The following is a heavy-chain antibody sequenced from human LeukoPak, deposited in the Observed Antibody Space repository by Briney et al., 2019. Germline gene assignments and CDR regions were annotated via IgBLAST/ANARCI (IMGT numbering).Heavy chain of an antibody. CDR2: ITGSGGST. CDR3: AKFTSSGWSVDY. Sequence: GGSLRLSCAASGFTFSSYAMSWVRQAPGKGLEWVSGITGSGGSTYYADSVKGRFTISRDNSKSTLYLQMNSLRAEETAVYYCAKFTSSGWSVDYWGQGTLVTVSS. CDR1: GFTFSSYA. V-gene: IGHV3-23*01. J-gene: IGHJ4*02. D-gene: IGHD6-19*01.